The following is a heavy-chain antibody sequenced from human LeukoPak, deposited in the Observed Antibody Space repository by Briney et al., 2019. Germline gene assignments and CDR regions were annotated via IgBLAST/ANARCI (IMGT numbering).Heavy chain of an antibody. J-gene: IGHJ4*02. Sequence: GGSLRLSCAASGFTVSSTYMSWVRQTPGKGLEWVSVIYSGGKVYYIDSVKGRFTISRDTSKNTLYLQMNSLRVEDTAVYYCAKPIHTSTYYFDYWGQGTPVTVSS. CDR1: GFTVSSTY. D-gene: IGHD2-2*02. CDR3: AKPIHTSTYYFDY. V-gene: IGHV3-53*01. CDR2: IYSGGKV.